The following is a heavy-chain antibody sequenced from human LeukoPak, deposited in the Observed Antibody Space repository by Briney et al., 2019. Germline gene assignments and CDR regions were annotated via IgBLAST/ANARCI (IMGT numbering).Heavy chain of an antibody. CDR3: ARSGNTVTKTYYYYYMDV. CDR1: GGTFSSYA. Sequence: AASVKVSCEASGGTFSSYAISWVRQAPGQGLEWMGGIIPIFGTANYAQKFQGRVTITADESTSTAYMELSSLRSEDTAVYYCARSGNTVTKTYYYYYMDVWGKGTTVTVSS. V-gene: IGHV1-69*13. D-gene: IGHD4-17*01. J-gene: IGHJ6*03. CDR2: IIPIFGTA.